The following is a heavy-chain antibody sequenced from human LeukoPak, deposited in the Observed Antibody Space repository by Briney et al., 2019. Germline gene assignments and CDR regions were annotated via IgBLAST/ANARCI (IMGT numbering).Heavy chain of an antibody. V-gene: IGHV4-4*07. CDR3: ARDWRSSWFDYYYYMDV. Sequence: SETLSLTCTVSGGSISSYYWSWIRQPAGKGLEWIGRIYTSGSTNYNPSLKSRVTISVDKSKNQFSLKLSSVTAADTAVYYCARDWRSSWFDYYYYMDVWGKGTTVTVSS. CDR1: GGSISSYY. D-gene: IGHD6-13*01. J-gene: IGHJ6*03. CDR2: IYTSGST.